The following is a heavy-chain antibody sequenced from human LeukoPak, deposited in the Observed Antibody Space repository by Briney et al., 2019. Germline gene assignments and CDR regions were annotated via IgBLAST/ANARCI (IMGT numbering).Heavy chain of an antibody. Sequence: PGGSLRLSCAASGFTFSNAWMSWVRQAPGKGLEWVGRIKSKTDGGTTDYAAPVKGRFTISRDDSKNTLYLQMNSLKTEDTAVYYCTTDLSPTYDSSGYGPDYWGQGTLVTVSS. CDR2: IKSKTDGGTT. D-gene: IGHD3-22*01. CDR1: GFTFSNAW. CDR3: TTDLSPTYDSSGYGPDY. V-gene: IGHV3-15*01. J-gene: IGHJ4*02.